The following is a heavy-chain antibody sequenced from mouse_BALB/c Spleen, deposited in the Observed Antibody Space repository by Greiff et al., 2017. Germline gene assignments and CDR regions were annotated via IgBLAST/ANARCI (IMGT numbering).Heavy chain of an antibody. J-gene: IGHJ4*01. CDR3: ARLHYYGYDYAMDY. CDR1: GFTFSSYA. V-gene: IGHV5-9-3*01. Sequence: EVKLMESGGGLVKPGGSLKLSCAASGFTFSSYAMSWVRQTPEKRLEWVATISSGGSYTYYPDSVKGRFTISRDNAKNTLYLQMSSLRSEDTAMYYCARLHYYGYDYAMDYWGQGTSVTVSS. CDR2: ISSGGSYT. D-gene: IGHD1-2*01.